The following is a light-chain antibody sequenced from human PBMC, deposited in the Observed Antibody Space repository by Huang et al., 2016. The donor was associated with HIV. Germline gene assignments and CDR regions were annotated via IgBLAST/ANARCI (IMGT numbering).Light chain of an antibody. V-gene: IGKV1-27*01. Sequence: DIEMTQSPPSPSASIGDRVTLTCRASHDISTFLAWYQQKPGSPPKLLIYGASIVQSVVPSRFSGSGSGTDFSLTINSLQPEDVANYYCQKYDSAPRTFGQGTKVEVK. CDR1: HDISTF. CDR2: GAS. J-gene: IGKJ1*01. CDR3: QKYDSAPRT.